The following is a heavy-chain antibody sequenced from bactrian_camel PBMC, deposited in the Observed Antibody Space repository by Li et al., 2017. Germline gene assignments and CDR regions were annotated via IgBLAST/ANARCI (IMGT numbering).Heavy chain of an antibody. CDR1: GFQFSDYP. CDR3: AADLCRGRPPTEPGYEYSY. Sequence: QVQLVESGGGLVQPGGSLRLSCIASGFQFSDYPMSWVRQGTGKEREGVAGIASSGSTIYADSVKGRFTISKDNAKNTLYLQMNSLKLEDTAMYYCAADLCRGRPPTEPGYEYSYWGQGTQVTVS. V-gene: IGHV3S53*01. D-gene: IGHD5*01. CDR2: IASSGST. J-gene: IGHJ4*01.